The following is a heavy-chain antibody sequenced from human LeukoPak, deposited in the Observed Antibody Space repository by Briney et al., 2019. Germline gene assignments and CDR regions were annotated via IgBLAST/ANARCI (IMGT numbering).Heavy chain of an antibody. J-gene: IGHJ4*02. CDR2: INPNSGDA. V-gene: IGHV1-2*02. Sequence: ASVKVSCKASGYTFTGYYVHWVRQAPGQGLEWMGWINPNSGDANSAQKLQGRITMTRDTSISTAYMELNRLRSDDTAVYYCARDAGWTGVAENYFDYWGQGTLVTVSS. CDR3: ARDAGWTGVAENYFDY. D-gene: IGHD3/OR15-3a*01. CDR1: GYTFTGYY.